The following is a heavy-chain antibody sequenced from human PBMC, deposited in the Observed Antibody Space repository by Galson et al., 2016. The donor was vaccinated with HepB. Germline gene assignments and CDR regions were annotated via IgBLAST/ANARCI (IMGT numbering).Heavy chain of an antibody. J-gene: IGHJ4*02. CDR2: VHTTGNT. V-gene: IGHV4-61*02. CDR1: GGSISSGNYY. D-gene: IGHD4/OR15-4a*01. CDR3: VKEAYTYGALHDYFEY. Sequence: TLSLTCTVSGGSISSGNYYWSWIRQPAGKRLEWIGRVHTTGNTDYNSSLKSRLAISLDTSKNQFSLQVTSVTASDTAVYYCVKEAYTYGALHDYFEYWGQGTLVTVSS.